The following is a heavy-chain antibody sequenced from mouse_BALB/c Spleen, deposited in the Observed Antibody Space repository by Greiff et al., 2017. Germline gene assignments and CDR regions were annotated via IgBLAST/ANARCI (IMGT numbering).Heavy chain of an antibody. CDR3: ARGSPFAY. J-gene: IGHJ3*01. CDR2: ISNGGGST. CDR1: GFTFSSYT. V-gene: IGHV5-12-2*01. Sequence: EVMLVESGGGLVQPGGSLKLSCAASGFTFSSYTMSWVRQTPEKRLEWVAYISNGGGSTYYPDTVKGRFTISRDNTKNTLYLQMSSLKSEDTAMYYCARGSPFAYWGQGTLVTVSA.